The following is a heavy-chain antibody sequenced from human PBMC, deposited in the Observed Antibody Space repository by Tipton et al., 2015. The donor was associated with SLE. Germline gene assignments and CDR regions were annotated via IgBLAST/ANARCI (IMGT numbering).Heavy chain of an antibody. J-gene: IGHJ3*02. CDR2: INHSGST. Sequence: TLSLTCAVYGGSFSGYYWSWIRQPPGKGLEWIGEINHSGSTNYNPSLKSRVTISIETSKNQFSLQLNSVTPEDTAVYYCARDRSSGWSSPDAFDIWGQGTMVTVSS. V-gene: IGHV4-34*01. D-gene: IGHD6-19*01. CDR3: ARDRSSGWSSPDAFDI. CDR1: GGSFSGYY.